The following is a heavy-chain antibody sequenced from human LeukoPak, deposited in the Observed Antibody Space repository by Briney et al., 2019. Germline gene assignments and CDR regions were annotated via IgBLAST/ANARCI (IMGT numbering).Heavy chain of an antibody. V-gene: IGHV3-7*01. J-gene: IGHJ4*02. CDR1: GFTFSSYW. CDR2: INEDGSKK. CDR3: TRDVASSTYHFDSSGLLDY. D-gene: IGHD3-22*01. Sequence: GGSLRLSCEASGFTFSSYWMSWVRQAPGKGLEWVANINEDGSKKYYVDSVKGRLTISRDNAEKSLYLQMDSLSGEDTAVYYCTRDVASSTYHFDSSGLLDYWGQGTLVTVSS.